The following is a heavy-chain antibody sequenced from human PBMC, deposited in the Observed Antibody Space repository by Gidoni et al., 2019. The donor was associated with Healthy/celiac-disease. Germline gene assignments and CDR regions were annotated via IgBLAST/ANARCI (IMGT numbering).Heavy chain of an antibody. CDR3: ASSFGGDYYY. CDR1: GGSISSTSDK. V-gene: IGHV4-39*02. CDR2: IHHSGNT. Sequence: QLQLQESGPGLVKPSETLSLTCNVSGGSISSTSDKWGWIRQPPGKGLEWIGSIHHSGNTHHSQSLKSRVTISVDTSKNHFSLKLSSVTAADTAVYYCASSFGGDYYYWGQGTLVTVSS. D-gene: IGHD2-21*01. J-gene: IGHJ4*02.